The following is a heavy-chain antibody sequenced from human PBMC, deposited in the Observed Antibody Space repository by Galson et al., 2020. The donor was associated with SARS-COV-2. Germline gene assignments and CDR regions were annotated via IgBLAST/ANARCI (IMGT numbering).Heavy chain of an antibody. CDR2: INHGGATT. CDR1: GFTLSDHY. Sequence: GGSLRLSCAASGFTLSDHYMGWIRQAPGKGPEWISYINHGGATTFYADSVKGRFTISRDNAKNSLYLQRSLLRAEDTALYDCARAKADARGYYLGFDCWGQGTLVTVSS. J-gene: IGHJ4*02. D-gene: IGHD3-10*01. V-gene: IGHV3-11*01. CDR3: ARAKADARGYYLGFDC.